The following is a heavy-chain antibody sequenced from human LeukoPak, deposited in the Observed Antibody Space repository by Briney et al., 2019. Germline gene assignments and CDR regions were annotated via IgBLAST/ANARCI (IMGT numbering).Heavy chain of an antibody. CDR2: INAGNGNT. Sequence: GASVKGSCKASGYTFTSYAMHWVRQAPGQRLEWMGWINAGNGNTKYSQKFQSRVTITRDTSASTAYMELSSLRSEDTAVYYCARAYYYGSGSYYFDYWGQGTLVTVSS. CDR1: GYTFTSYA. J-gene: IGHJ4*02. CDR3: ARAYYYGSGSYYFDY. D-gene: IGHD3-10*01. V-gene: IGHV1-3*01.